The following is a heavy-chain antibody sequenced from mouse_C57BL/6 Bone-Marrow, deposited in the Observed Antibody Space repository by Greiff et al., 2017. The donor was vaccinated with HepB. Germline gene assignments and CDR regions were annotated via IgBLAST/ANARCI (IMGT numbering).Heavy chain of an antibody. D-gene: IGHD1-1*01. CDR2: IDPSDSYT. CDR1: GYTFTSYW. J-gene: IGHJ2*01. CDR3: ASPYYYGSSEYYFDY. Sequence: VQLQQPGAELVRPGTSVKLSCKASGYTFTSYWMHWVKQRPGQGLEWIGVIDPSDSYTNYNQKFKGKATLTVDTYSSTAYMQLSSLTSEDSAVYYCASPYYYGSSEYYFDYWGQGTTLTVSS. V-gene: IGHV1-59*01.